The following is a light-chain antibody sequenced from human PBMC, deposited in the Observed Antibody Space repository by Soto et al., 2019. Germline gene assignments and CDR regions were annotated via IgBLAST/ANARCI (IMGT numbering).Light chain of an antibody. CDR2: DAS. J-gene: IGKJ5*01. CDR3: QQYNNWPPIT. Sequence: EIVLTQSPATLSLTPGERATLSCRASQSVSGLLAWFQQKPGQAPRLLIYDASTRATGIPARFSGSGSGTEFTLTISSLQSEDFAVYYCQQYNNWPPITFGQGTRLEIK. V-gene: IGKV3-15*01. CDR1: QSVSGL.